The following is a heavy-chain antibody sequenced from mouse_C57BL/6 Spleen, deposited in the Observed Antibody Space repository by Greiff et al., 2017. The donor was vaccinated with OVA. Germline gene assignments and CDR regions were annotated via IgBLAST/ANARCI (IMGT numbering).Heavy chain of an antibody. CDR3: ARSEGQLWAMDY. CDR1: GYTFTSYW. Sequence: QVQLKQPGAELVRPGSSVKLSCKASGYTFTSYWMHWVKQRPIQGLEWIGNIDPSDSETHYNQKFKDKATLTVDKSSSTAYMQLSSLTSEDSAVYYCARSEGQLWAMDYWGQGTSVTVSS. J-gene: IGHJ4*01. D-gene: IGHD1-1*02. CDR2: IDPSDSET. V-gene: IGHV1-52*01.